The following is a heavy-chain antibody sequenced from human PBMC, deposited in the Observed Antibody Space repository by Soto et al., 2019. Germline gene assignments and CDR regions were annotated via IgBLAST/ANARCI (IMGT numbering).Heavy chain of an antibody. J-gene: IGHJ4*01. V-gene: IGHV1-46*01. CDR2: INPDTGDT. Sequence: QVQVVQSGPEVKKPGASVTVSCKASGYTFTSYFIHWVRQAPGQGLEWMAIINPDTGDTNFAQNFQGRVTVTRDTSTSTVNMDLSSLRSEDTAIYYCARGTATLFDYWGHGTLVTVSS. CDR1: GYTFTSYF. CDR3: ARGTATLFDY.